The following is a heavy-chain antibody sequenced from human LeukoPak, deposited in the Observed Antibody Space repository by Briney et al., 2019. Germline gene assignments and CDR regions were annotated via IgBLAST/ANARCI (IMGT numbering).Heavy chain of an antibody. Sequence: PGGSLRLSCAASGFTFSSYAMSWVRRAPGKGLECVSAISGSGGSAYYAESVNDRFTISRDNSKNTLFLQMSSLRAEDTAVYYCAKDSSSRYLRPPYNWFDPWGQGTLVTVSS. CDR3: AKDSSSRYLRPPYNWFDP. D-gene: IGHD3-22*01. CDR2: ISGSGGSA. J-gene: IGHJ5*02. CDR1: GFTFSSYA. V-gene: IGHV3-23*01.